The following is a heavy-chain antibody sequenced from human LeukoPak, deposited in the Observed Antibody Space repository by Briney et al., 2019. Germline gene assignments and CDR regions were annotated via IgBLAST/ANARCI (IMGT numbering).Heavy chain of an antibody. J-gene: IGHJ3*02. CDR1: DGSISSDDYF. D-gene: IGHD4-23*01. CDR3: ARDRTVVTGADAFDI. Sequence: SQTLSLTCTVSDGSISSDDYFWSWIRQPPGKGLEWVGYIYYSGSTYYNPSLKSRVIISVDTSKSHFSLNLSSVTAADTAVYYCARDRTVVTGADAFDIWGQGTMVTVSS. CDR2: IYYSGST. V-gene: IGHV4-30-4*08.